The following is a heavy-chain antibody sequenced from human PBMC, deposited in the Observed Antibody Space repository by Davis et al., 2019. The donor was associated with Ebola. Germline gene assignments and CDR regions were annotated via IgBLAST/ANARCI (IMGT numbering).Heavy chain of an antibody. V-gene: IGHV3-48*02. D-gene: IGHD3-22*01. CDR1: GFTFSSYS. CDR2: ISSSSSTI. J-gene: IGHJ4*02. Sequence: GESLKISCAASGFTFSSYSMNWVRQAPGKGLEWVSYISSSSSTIYYADSVKGRFTISRDNAKNSLYLQMNSLRDEDTAVYYCARDTYYYDFLDWYYFDYWGQGTLVTVSS. CDR3: ARDTYYYDFLDWYYFDY.